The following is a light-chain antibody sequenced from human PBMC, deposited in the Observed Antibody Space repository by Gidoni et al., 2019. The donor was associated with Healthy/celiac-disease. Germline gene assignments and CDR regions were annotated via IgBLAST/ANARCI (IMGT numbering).Light chain of an antibody. J-gene: IGLJ1*01. V-gene: IGLV2-23*02. CDR3: CSYAGSSYV. Sequence: QSALTQPASVSGSPGQSITISCTGTSSYVGSFNLVSWYQQHPGKAPKLMIYEVSKRPSGVSNRFSGSKSGNTASLTISGLQAEDEADYYCCSYAGSSYVFGTGTKVTVL. CDR2: EVS. CDR1: SSYVGSFNL.